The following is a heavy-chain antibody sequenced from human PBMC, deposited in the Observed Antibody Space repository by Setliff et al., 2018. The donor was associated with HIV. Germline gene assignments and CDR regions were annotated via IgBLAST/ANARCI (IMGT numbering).Heavy chain of an antibody. D-gene: IGHD2-2*01. J-gene: IGHJ6*03. CDR3: ATSSRIYYYSYMDV. CDR1: GYTFTSYD. Sequence: ASVKVSCKASGYTFTSYDINWVRQATGQGLEWMGWMNPNSGDTGYAQQFQGRVTMTRNTSISTAYMELRTLRSDDTAVYYCATSSRIYYYSYMDVWGKGTTVTVSS. V-gene: IGHV1-8*02. CDR2: MNPNSGDT.